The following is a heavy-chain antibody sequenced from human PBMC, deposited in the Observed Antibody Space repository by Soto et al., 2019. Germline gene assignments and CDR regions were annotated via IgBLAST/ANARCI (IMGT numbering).Heavy chain of an antibody. D-gene: IGHD2-15*01. CDR1: GLTLRSYW. CDR2: IKSEGSST. Sequence: EVQLVESGGGLVQPGGSLRLSCSASGLTLRSYWMPWAGHAPGKGRVWVSRIKSEGSSTSNADPVKGRFTISRDNAKNTLYLQMNSLRAEDTAVYYCVRTSLVVAAATREDYWGQGTLVTVSS. CDR3: VRTSLVVAAATREDY. V-gene: IGHV3-74*01. J-gene: IGHJ4*02.